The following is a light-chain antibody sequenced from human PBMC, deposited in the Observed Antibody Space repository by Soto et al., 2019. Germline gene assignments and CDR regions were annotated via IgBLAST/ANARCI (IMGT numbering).Light chain of an antibody. CDR3: LLYYDGAQV. CDR1: TGAVTSGYY. V-gene: IGLV7-43*01. Sequence: QAVVTQEPSLTVSPGETVTLTCASSTGAVTSGYYPNWFQQIPGQAPRPLIYSINNKHSWTPARFSGSLLGDKAALTLSGVQPEDEAEYYCLLYYDGAQVFGGGTKLTVL. J-gene: IGLJ3*02. CDR2: SIN.